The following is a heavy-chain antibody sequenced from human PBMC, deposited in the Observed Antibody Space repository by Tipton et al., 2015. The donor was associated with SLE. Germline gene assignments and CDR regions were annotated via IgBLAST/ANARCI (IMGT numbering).Heavy chain of an antibody. Sequence: TLSLTCTVSGGSISSSSYYWGWIRQPPGKGLEWIGSIYYSGRTYYNPSLKSRVTISVDTSKNQFSLKLSSVTAADTAVYYCASTDYYDSSGPSYWFDPWGQGTLVTVSS. CDR1: GGSISSSSYY. V-gene: IGHV4-39*01. J-gene: IGHJ5*02. CDR2: IYYSGRT. D-gene: IGHD3-22*01. CDR3: ASTDYYDSSGPSYWFDP.